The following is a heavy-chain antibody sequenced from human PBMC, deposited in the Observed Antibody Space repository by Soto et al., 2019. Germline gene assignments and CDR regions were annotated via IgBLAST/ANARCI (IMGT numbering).Heavy chain of an antibody. CDR3: ERAVTWGLDV. CDR2: ISRSSTGI. V-gene: IGHV3-48*02. D-gene: IGHD3-10*01. Sequence: EVQLVESGGGLVQPGGSLRLSCAASGFTFSLYSMSWVRQAPGKGLEWVSYISRSSTGIHYADSVKGRFTISRDDATNSTHLQMNRLGDGDTAVYYCERAVTWGLDVWGQGTTVSISS. CDR1: GFTFSLYS. J-gene: IGHJ6*02.